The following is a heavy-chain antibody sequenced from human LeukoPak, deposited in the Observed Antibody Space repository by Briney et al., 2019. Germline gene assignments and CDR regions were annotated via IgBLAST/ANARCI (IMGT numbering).Heavy chain of an antibody. CDR3: ASGPRIVGASRFDY. D-gene: IGHD1-26*01. CDR1: GGSISSYY. J-gene: IGHJ4*02. Sequence: SETLSLTCTVSGGSISSYYWSWIRQPPGKGLEWIGYIYYSGGTNYNPSLKSRVTISVDTSKNQFSLKLSSVTAADTAVYYCASGPRIVGASRFDYWGQGTLVTVSS. CDR2: IYYSGGT. V-gene: IGHV4-59*01.